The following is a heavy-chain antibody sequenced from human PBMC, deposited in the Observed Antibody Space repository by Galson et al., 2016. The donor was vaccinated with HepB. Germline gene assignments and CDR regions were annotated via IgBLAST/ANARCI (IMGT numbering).Heavy chain of an antibody. J-gene: IGHJ4*02. V-gene: IGHV3-33*01. CDR1: GFTLSGHA. CDR3: ARDLGSSWRSGSFDF. CDR2: IWYDGSNK. D-gene: IGHD6-13*01. Sequence: SLRLSCAVSGFTLSGHALHWVRQAPGKGLEWVAIIWYDGSNKYYADSVKERFTISRDTSQNTLYLQMNSLRVEDTAVYYCARDLGSSWRSGSFDFWGQGSLVTVSS.